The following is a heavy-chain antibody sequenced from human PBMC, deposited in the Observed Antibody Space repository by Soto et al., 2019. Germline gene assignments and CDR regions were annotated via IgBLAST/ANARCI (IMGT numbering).Heavy chain of an antibody. CDR1: GGTFSSYA. CDR3: AILPRGYSYVLEDY. V-gene: IGHV1-69*12. CDR2: IIPIFGTT. Sequence: QVQLVQSGAEVKKPGSSVKVSCKASGGTFSSYAISWVRQAPGQGLEWMGGIIPIFGTTNYAQKFQGRVTITADESTSTAYMELSSLRSKDTAVYYCAILPRGYSYVLEDYWGQGTLVTVSS. D-gene: IGHD5-18*01. J-gene: IGHJ4*02.